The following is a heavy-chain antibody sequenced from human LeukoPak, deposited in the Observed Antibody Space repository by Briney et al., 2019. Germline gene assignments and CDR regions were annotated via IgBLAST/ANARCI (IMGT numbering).Heavy chain of an antibody. D-gene: IGHD2/OR15-2a*01. CDR3: ASQYQTYYYYYMDV. V-gene: IGHV3-7*01. CDR2: IKQDGSEK. Sequence: GGSLRLSCAASGFTFSSYWMSWVRQAPGKGLEWVANIKQDGSEKYYVDSVKGRFTISRDNAKNSLYLQMNSLRAEDTAVYYCASQYQTYYYYYMDVWGKGTTVTVSS. CDR1: GFTFSSYW. J-gene: IGHJ6*03.